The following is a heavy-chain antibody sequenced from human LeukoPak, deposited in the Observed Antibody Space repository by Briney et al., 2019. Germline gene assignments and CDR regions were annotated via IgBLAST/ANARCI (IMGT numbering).Heavy chain of an antibody. V-gene: IGHV4-39*01. CDR2: IYYSGST. Sequence: PSETLSLTCTVSGGSISSSSYYWGWIRQPPGKGLEWIGSIYYSGSTYYNPSLKSRVTISVDTSKNQFSLKLSSVTAADTAVYYCARLMVRGVMGSDYWGQGTLVTVSS. CDR3: ARLMVRGVMGSDY. CDR1: GGSISSSSYY. J-gene: IGHJ4*02. D-gene: IGHD3-10*01.